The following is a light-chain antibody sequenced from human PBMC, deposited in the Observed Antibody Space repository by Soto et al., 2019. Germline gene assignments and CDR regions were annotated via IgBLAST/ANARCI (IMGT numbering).Light chain of an antibody. Sequence: EIVLTQSPGTLSLSPGERATLSCRASQSVDSTYLAWYQQKPDQSPRLLIYATSTRAAGIPDRFSGSVSGTDFTLTISRLEPDDVAVYYCQQYDTSPPMYTFCQGTKVDIK. CDR2: ATS. CDR1: QSVDSTY. V-gene: IGKV3-20*01. CDR3: QQYDTSPPMYT. J-gene: IGKJ2*01.